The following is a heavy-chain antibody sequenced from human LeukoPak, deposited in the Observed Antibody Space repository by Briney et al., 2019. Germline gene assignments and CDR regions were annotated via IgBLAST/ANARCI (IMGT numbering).Heavy chain of an antibody. J-gene: IGHJ5*02. CDR3: ARSRRVSNWFDP. CDR2: IYYSGST. Sequence: SETLSLTCTVSGGSISSYYWSWIRQPPGKGLEWIGYIYYSGSTNYNPSLKSRVTISVDTSKNQLSLKLSSVTAADTAVYYCARSRRVSNWFDPWGQGTLVTVSS. CDR1: GGSISSYY. V-gene: IGHV4-59*01.